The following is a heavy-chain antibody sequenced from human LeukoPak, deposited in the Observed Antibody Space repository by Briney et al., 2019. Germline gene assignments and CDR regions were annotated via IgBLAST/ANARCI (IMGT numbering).Heavy chain of an antibody. Sequence: SETLSLTCTVSGGSISSYYWSWIRQPPGKGLEWNGYIYYSGSTNYNPSLKSRVTISVDTSKNQFSLKLSSVTAADTAVYYCARIPVDRYCSSTSCYYFDYWGQGTLVTVSS. CDR2: IYYSGST. D-gene: IGHD2-2*01. CDR1: GGSISSYY. J-gene: IGHJ4*02. V-gene: IGHV4-59*01. CDR3: ARIPVDRYCSSTSCYYFDY.